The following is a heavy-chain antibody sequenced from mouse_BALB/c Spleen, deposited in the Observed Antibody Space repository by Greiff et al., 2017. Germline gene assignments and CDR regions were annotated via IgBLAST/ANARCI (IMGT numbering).Heavy chain of an antibody. Sequence: QVQLKESGAELVRPGTSVKISCKASGYTFTNYWLGWVKQRPGHGLEWIGDIYPGGGYTNYNEKFKGKATLTADTSSSTAYMQLSSLTSEDSAVYFCARSSGNYFDYWGQGTTLTVSS. V-gene: IGHV1-63*02. CDR1: GYTFTNYW. CDR2: IYPGGGYT. J-gene: IGHJ2*01. D-gene: IGHD1-1*02. CDR3: ARSSGNYFDY.